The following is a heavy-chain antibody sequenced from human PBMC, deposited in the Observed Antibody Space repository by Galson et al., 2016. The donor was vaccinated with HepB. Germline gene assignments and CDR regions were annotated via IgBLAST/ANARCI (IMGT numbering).Heavy chain of an antibody. CDR2: VSFDGNYK. V-gene: IGHV3-30*04. Sequence: SLRLSCAASGFTFSGYGFHWVRQAPGRGLEWVAVVSFDGNYKYYADSVKGRFTISKDNSKNTLFLEMNSLTAADAAVYDCARDGQYCSSFNRPRADSLDVWGKGTMVTVFS. D-gene: IGHD2-2*01. CDR1: GFTFSGYG. J-gene: IGHJ3*01. CDR3: ARDGQYCSSFNRPRADSLDV.